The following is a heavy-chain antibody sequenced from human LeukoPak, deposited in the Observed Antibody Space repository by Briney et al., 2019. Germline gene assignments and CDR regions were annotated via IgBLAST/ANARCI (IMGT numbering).Heavy chain of an antibody. CDR3: AKSSGIQLWYLDY. CDR2: ISGSGGST. V-gene: IGHV3-23*01. D-gene: IGHD5-18*01. Sequence: GGSLRPSCAASGFTFSSYAMSWVRQAPGKGLEWVSAISGSGGSTYYADSVKGRFTISRDNSKNTLYLQMNSLRAEDTAVYYCAKSSGIQLWYLDYWGQGTLVTVSS. J-gene: IGHJ4*02. CDR1: GFTFSSYA.